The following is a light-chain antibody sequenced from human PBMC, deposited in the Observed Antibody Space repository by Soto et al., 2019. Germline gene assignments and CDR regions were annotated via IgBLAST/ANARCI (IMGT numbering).Light chain of an antibody. V-gene: IGKV1-5*03. CDR1: QSINSW. CDR2: KAS. J-gene: IGKJ4*01. Sequence: DIQMTQYPSTXSASVGDRVTITCRASQSINSWLAWYQQKPGKAPKLLLYKASSLESGVTSRFSGSGSGTEFTLTLSSMQPDDFGTYYCQQYDTSPLTVGGGTKVDIK. CDR3: QQYDTSPLT.